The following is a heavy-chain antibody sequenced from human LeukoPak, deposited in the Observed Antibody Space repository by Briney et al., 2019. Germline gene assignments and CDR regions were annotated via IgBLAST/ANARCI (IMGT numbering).Heavy chain of an antibody. D-gene: IGHD6-13*01. J-gene: IGHJ2*01. CDR3: AKDGRSSSWSPPYWYFDL. CDR1: EFTVSSNY. CDR2: NSGSGGST. Sequence: PGGSLRLSCAASEFTVSSNYMSWVRQAPGKGLEWVSVNSGSGGSTYYADSVKGRFTISRDNSKNTLYLQMNSLRAEDTAVYYCAKDGRSSSWSPPYWYFDLWGRGTLVTVSS. V-gene: IGHV3-23*01.